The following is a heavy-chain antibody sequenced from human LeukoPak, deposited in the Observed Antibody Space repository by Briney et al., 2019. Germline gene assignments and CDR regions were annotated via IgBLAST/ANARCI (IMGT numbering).Heavy chain of an antibody. Sequence: SETLSLTCAVYGGSFSSYYWSWIRQPPGKGLEWIGEINHSGSTNYNPSLKSRVTISVDTSKNQFSLKLSSVTAADTAVYYCARRRVLLWFRLNNWFDPWGQGTLVTVSS. CDR3: ARRRVLLWFRLNNWFDP. CDR1: GGSFSSYY. V-gene: IGHV4-34*01. D-gene: IGHD3-10*01. CDR2: INHSGST. J-gene: IGHJ5*02.